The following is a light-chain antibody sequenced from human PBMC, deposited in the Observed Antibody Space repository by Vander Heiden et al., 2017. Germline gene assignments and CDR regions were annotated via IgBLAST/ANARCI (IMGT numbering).Light chain of an antibody. J-gene: IGKJ1*01. CDR2: AAS. Sequence: DIQMTQSPASLSASVGDSVTITCRASQCISSYLNWDQQKPGKAPKLLIYAASRLQSGVPSRFSGSGSGTDFTITISSLQPEDFATYYCQQSYSTPPWTFGQGTKVEIK. CDR1: QCISSY. CDR3: QQSYSTPPWT. V-gene: IGKV1-39*01.